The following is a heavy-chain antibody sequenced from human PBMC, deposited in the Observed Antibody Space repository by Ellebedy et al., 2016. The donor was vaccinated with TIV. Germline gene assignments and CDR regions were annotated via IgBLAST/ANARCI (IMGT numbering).Heavy chain of an antibody. CDR1: GYTLTTYG. CDR3: ASYGDPDYYFDY. J-gene: IGHJ4*02. CDR2: IIPISGTT. D-gene: IGHD4-17*01. Sequence: SVKVSCXASGYTLTTYGLSWVRQAPGQGLEWMGGIIPISGTTTYAQNFQGRVTITADKFTSTAYMELSSLRSEDTAVYYCASYGDPDYYFDYWGQGTLVTVSS. V-gene: IGHV1-69*06.